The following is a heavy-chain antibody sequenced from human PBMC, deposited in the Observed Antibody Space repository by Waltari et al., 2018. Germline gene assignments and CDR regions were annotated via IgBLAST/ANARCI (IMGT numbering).Heavy chain of an antibody. D-gene: IGHD2-8*01. J-gene: IGHJ4*02. Sequence: ESQLVESGGTLVRPGGSRRLSCAVSGFSLSDHCMSWVRQAPGKGLEWVASINQDGETDYVDSVKGRFTISRDDSKNTLYLEMNSLKTDDTAVYYCSTDPWMYQWYNSDYWGQGTLVTVSS. V-gene: IGHV3-7*05. CDR3: STDPWMYQWYNSDY. CDR2: INQDGET. CDR1: GFSLSDHC.